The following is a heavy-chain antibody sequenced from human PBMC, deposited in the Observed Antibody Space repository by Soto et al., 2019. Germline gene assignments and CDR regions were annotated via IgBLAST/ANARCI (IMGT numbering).Heavy chain of an antibody. D-gene: IGHD2-8*02. J-gene: IGHJ5*02. CDR1: GCTISTYA. CDR3: AKDAVYKVRWWLMDS. V-gene: IGHV3-23*01. CDR2: VTGSGGQI. Sequence: EVQLLESGGGLVQPGGSLRLSCAASGCTISTYAMTWVRQAPGKGLECVSGVTGSGGQIHYADSLKGRFTISKDNSKNTLHLQMRSLREEDTALYYCAKDAVYKVRWWLMDSWGQGTLVTVSS.